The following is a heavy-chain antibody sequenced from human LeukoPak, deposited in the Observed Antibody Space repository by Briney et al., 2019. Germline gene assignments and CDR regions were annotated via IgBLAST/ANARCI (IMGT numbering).Heavy chain of an antibody. V-gene: IGHV4-34*01. CDR2: INHSGST. D-gene: IGHD5-18*01. J-gene: IGHJ4*02. Sequence: SETLSLTCAVSGGSFSGYYWSWIRQPPGKGLEWIGEINHSGSTNYNPSLKSRVTISVDTSKNQFSLKLSSVTAADTAVYYCARGGYSYVRFDYWGQGTLVTVSS. CDR1: GGSFSGYY. CDR3: ARGGYSYVRFDY.